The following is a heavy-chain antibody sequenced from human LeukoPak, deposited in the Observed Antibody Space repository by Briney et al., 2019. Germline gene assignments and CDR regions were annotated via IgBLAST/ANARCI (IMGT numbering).Heavy chain of an antibody. V-gene: IGHV1-8*01. D-gene: IGHD5-18*01. Sequence: GASVKVSCKAAGYTFTSYDIHWVRQAPGQGLEWMGWMNPTSGNTGYAQKFQGRVTMTRDASIATAYMELSSLTSEDTALYYCTRMRGYTYGYWYLDLWGRGTPVTVSS. CDR3: TRMRGYTYGYWYLDL. J-gene: IGHJ2*01. CDR1: GYTFTSYD. CDR2: MNPTSGNT.